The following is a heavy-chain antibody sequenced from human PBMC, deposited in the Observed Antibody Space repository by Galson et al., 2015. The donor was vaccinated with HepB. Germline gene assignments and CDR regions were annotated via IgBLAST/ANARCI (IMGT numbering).Heavy chain of an antibody. V-gene: IGHV3-7*03. D-gene: IGHD5-18*01. CDR3: ARAGYGNYYYGMDV. Sequence: PLRLSCAAYGFTYNSYWMSGVRQAPGKGLEWVANIKQDGSEKYYVDSVKGRFTISRDNAKNSLYLQMNSLRAEDTAVYYCARAGYGNYYYGMDVWGQGTTVTVSS. J-gene: IGHJ6*02. CDR2: IKQDGSEK. CDR1: GFTYNSYW.